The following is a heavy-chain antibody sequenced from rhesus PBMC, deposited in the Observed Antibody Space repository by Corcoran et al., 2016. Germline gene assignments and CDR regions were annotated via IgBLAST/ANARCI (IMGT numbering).Heavy chain of an antibody. D-gene: IGHD3-9*01. CDR2: ISGSGGST. CDR1: GGSISSNY. J-gene: IGHJ4*01. CDR3: ARENYEDDYWLLLHRDYFDY. Sequence: QVQLQESGTGLVKPSETLSLTCAVSGGSISSNYWSWIHQPPGTGLEGSGRISGSGGSTDHTPSLKSRVTISTDTSKNQFSLKLSSVTAADTAVYYCARENYEDDYWLLLHRDYFDYWGQGVLVTVSS. V-gene: IGHV4-173*01.